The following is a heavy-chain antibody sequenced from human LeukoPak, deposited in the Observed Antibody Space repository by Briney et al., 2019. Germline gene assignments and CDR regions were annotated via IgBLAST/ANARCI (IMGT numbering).Heavy chain of an antibody. CDR2: IYYSGST. Sequence: PSETLSLTCTVSGGSISSSSYYWGWIRQPPGKGLEWIGSIYYSGSTYYNPSLKSRVTISVDTSKNQFSLKLSSVTAADTAVYYCASASGGGWFDPWGQGTLVTVSS. J-gene: IGHJ5*02. D-gene: IGHD3-10*01. CDR1: GGSISSSSYY. CDR3: ASASGGGWFDP. V-gene: IGHV4-39*01.